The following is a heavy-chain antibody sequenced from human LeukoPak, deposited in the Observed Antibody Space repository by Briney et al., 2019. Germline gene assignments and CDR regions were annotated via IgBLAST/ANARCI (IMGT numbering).Heavy chain of an antibody. V-gene: IGHV1-18*01. CDR2: ISAYNGNT. CDR1: GGTFSSYA. Sequence: ASVKVSCKASGGTFSSYAISWVRQAPGQGLEWMGWISAYNGNTNYAQKLQGRVTMTTDTSTSTAYMELRSLRSDDTAVYYCARAPAPYYYDSSGLFDYWGQGTLVTVSS. J-gene: IGHJ4*02. CDR3: ARAPAPYYYDSSGLFDY. D-gene: IGHD3-22*01.